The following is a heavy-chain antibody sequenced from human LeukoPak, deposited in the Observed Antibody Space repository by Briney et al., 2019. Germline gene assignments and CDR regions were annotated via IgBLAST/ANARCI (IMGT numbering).Heavy chain of an antibody. J-gene: IGHJ4*02. CDR3: AREGDYGDYPDY. D-gene: IGHD4-17*01. Sequence: PGRSLRLSCAASGFTFSSYGMHWVRQAPGKGLEWVAVIWYDGSNKYYADSVKGRFTISRDNSKNTLYLQMNSLRAEDTAVYYCAREGDYGDYPDYWGQGTLVTVSP. CDR1: GFTFSSYG. V-gene: IGHV3-33*01. CDR2: IWYDGSNK.